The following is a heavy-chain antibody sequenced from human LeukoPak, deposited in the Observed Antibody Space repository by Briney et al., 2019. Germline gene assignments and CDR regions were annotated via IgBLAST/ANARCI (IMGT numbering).Heavy chain of an antibody. CDR2: IYYSGST. J-gene: IGHJ4*02. D-gene: IGHD6-19*01. CDR1: GGSISSYY. V-gene: IGHV4-59*01. Sequence: SETLSLTCTASGGSISSYYWSWIRQPPGKGLEWIGYIYYSGSTNYNPSLKSRVTISVDTSKNQFSLKLSSVTAADTAVYYCAREGDHSSGWSQGVDYWGQGTLVTVSS. CDR3: AREGDHSSGWSQGVDY.